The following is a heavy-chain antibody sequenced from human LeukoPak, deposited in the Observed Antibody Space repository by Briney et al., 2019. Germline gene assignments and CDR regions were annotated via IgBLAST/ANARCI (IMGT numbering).Heavy chain of an antibody. Sequence: GGSLRLSCAASGFTFSSYAMHWVRQAPGKGLEWVAVISYDGSNKYYADSVKGRFTISRDNSKNTLYLQMNSLRAEDTAVYYCAREPLYHYYMDVWGKGTTVTISS. CDR1: GFTFSSYA. J-gene: IGHJ6*03. D-gene: IGHD2-8*01. CDR2: ISYDGSNK. CDR3: AREPLYHYYMDV. V-gene: IGHV3-30*04.